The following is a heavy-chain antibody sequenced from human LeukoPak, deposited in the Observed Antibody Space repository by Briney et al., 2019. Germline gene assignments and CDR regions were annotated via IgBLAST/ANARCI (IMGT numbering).Heavy chain of an antibody. D-gene: IGHD1-26*01. CDR2: ISAYNGNT. CDR3: ARWGVGLPFDY. V-gene: IGHV1-18*01. J-gene: IGHJ4*02. CDR1: GYTFTSYG. Sequence: ASVKVSCKASGYTFTSYGISWVRQAPGQGLEWMGWISAYNGNTNYAQKLQGRVTMTTDTSTSTAYMDLRSLRSDNTAVYFCARWGVGLPFDYWGQGTLVTVSS.